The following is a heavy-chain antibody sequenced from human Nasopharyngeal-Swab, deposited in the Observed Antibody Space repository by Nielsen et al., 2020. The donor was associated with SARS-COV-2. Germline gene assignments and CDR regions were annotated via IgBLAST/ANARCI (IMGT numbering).Heavy chain of an antibody. D-gene: IGHD3-3*01. Sequence: GGSLGLSCAASGLTFNSYNFNWFRQAPGKGLEGVSSISRSSSYIYYAESVKGRFTISRDNAKNSLYLQMNSLRAEHTAVYSCARDGLDYDFWSASIMDVWGQGTTVTVSS. V-gene: IGHV3-21*01. CDR1: GLTFNSYN. CDR3: ARDGLDYDFWSASIMDV. J-gene: IGHJ6*02. CDR2: ISRSSSYI.